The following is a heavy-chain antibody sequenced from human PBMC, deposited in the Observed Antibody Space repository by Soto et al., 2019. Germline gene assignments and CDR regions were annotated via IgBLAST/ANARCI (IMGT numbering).Heavy chain of an antibody. Sequence: PSETLSLTCTVSGVSISSGDYSWSWIRQRAGKGLEWIGDIYYSGSTYYNPSLKSRVIISVDTSKNQFSLKVRSVTAADTAVYFCARESGTYGMDVWGQGTSVTVSS. V-gene: IGHV4-31*03. D-gene: IGHD1-26*01. CDR1: GVSISSGDYS. J-gene: IGHJ6*02. CDR3: ARESGTYGMDV. CDR2: IYYSGST.